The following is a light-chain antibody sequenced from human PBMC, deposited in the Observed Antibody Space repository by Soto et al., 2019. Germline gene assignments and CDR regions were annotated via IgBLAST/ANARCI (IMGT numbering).Light chain of an antibody. CDR3: QQYGSSLRT. V-gene: IGKV3-20*01. CDR1: QSVGGNY. Sequence: DIVLTQSPGTLSLSPGERATLSCRASQSVGGNYLAWYQQKPGQAPRLLVYAASTRATGIPDRFSGSGSGTDFSLTISRLEPEDVAAYYCQQYGSSLRTFGQGTKLEIK. CDR2: AAS. J-gene: IGKJ2*01.